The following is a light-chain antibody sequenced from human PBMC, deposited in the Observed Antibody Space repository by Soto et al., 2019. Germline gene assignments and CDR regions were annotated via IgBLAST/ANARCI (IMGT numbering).Light chain of an antibody. CDR1: QGISNY. Sequence: DVQMTQSPSSLSASVRDRVTITCRASQGISNYLAWYQQKPGKVPKLLIYAASTLQSGVPSRFSGCGSGTDFTLTISSLQTEDVATYYGQKYNSALFTFGPGTKVDIK. CDR3: QKYNSALFT. V-gene: IGKV1-27*01. CDR2: AAS. J-gene: IGKJ3*01.